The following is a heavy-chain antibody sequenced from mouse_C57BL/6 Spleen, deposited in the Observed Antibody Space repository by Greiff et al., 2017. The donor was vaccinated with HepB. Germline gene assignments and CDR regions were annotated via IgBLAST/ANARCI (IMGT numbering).Heavy chain of an antibody. CDR2: IDPETGGT. CDR3: TRGGDYDVGAYFDY. CDR1: GYTFTDYE. V-gene: IGHV1-15*01. J-gene: IGHJ2*01. D-gene: IGHD2-4*01. Sequence: VQVVESGAELVRPGASVTLSCKASGYTFTDYEMHWVKQTPVHGLEWIGAIDPETGGTAYNQKFKGKAILTADKSSSTAYMELRSLTSEDSAVYYCTRGGDYDVGAYFDYWGQGTTLTVSS.